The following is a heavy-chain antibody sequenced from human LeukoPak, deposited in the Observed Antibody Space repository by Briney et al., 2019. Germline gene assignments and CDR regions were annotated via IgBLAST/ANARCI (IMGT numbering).Heavy chain of an antibody. Sequence: PSETLSLTCTVSGGSISSGSYYWSWIRQPAGKGLEWIGRIYTSGSTNYNPSLKSRVTISVDTSRNQFSLKLSSVTAADTAVYYCARDRYYYDSSGSYAFDIWGQGTMVTVSS. D-gene: IGHD3-22*01. V-gene: IGHV4-61*02. CDR1: GGSISSGSYY. CDR2: IYTSGST. J-gene: IGHJ3*02. CDR3: ARDRYYYDSSGSYAFDI.